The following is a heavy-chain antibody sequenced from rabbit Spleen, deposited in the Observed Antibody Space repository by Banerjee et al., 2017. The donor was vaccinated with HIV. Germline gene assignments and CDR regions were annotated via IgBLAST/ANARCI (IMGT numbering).Heavy chain of an antibody. J-gene: IGHJ4*01. CDR2: TRTTSGTT. CDR1: GFSFSSYYY. D-gene: IGHD4-1*01. Sequence: QEQLVESGGGLVQPEGSLTLTCTASGFSFSSYYYICWVRQAPGKGLEWIGCTRTTSGTTYYASWVNGRFTISRSTSLNTVDLKMTSLTVADTATYFCARDLASVIGWNFNLWGQGTLVTVS. V-gene: IGHV1S43*01. CDR3: ARDLASVIGWNFNL.